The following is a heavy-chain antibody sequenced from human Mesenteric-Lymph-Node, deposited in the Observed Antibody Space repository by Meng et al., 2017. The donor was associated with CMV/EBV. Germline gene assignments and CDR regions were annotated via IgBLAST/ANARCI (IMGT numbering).Heavy chain of an antibody. J-gene: IGHJ4*02. CDR3: VRVLVVIDFDY. CDR1: GGSFSGYY. D-gene: IGHD3-22*01. V-gene: IGHV4-34*01. Sequence: SETLSLTCAVYGGSFSGYYWSWIRQPPGKGLEWIGEINHSGSTNYNPSLKSRVTISVDTSKNQFSLKLSSVTAADTAVYYCVRVLVVIDFDYWGQGTLVTVSS. CDR2: INHSGST.